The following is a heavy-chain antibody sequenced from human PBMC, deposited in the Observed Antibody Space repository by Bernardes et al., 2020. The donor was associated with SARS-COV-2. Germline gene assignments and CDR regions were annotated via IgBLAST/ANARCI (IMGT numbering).Heavy chain of an antibody. CDR1: GFTFSSYA. Sequence: GGDRRLSCAASGFTFSSYAMSWVRQAPGKGLEWVSAISGSGGSTYYADSVKGRFTISRDNSKNTLYLQMNSLRAEDTAVYYCATAEPQYYYYYGMDVWGQGTTVTVSS. CDR3: ATAEPQYYYYYGMDV. D-gene: IGHD1-26*01. V-gene: IGHV3-23*01. J-gene: IGHJ6*02. CDR2: ISGSGGST.